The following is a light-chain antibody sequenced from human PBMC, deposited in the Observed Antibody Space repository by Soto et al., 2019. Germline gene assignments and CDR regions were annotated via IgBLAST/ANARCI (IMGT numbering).Light chain of an antibody. V-gene: IGKV3-11*01. CDR1: QSVYSY. J-gene: IGKJ5*01. CDR2: DAS. Sequence: EIILTQSPATLSLSPGERATLSCRASQSVYSYLAWYQQRPGQAPRLLIYDASNRATGIPARFSGSGSGTDFTLTISSLEPEDFAVYYCQERSNWPITFGQGTRLYIK. CDR3: QERSNWPIT.